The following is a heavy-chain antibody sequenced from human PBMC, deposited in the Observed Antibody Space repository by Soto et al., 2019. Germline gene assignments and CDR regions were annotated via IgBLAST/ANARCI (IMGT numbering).Heavy chain of an antibody. CDR2: IYYSGST. V-gene: IGHV4-59*01. CDR3: ARLKGYDFWSGSGPYYYGMDV. J-gene: IGHJ6*02. D-gene: IGHD3-3*01. Sequence: SETLSLTCTVSGGSISSYYWSWIRQPPGEGLEWIGYIYYSGSTNYNPSLKSRVTISVDTSKNQFSLKLSSVTAADTAVYYCARLKGYDFWSGSGPYYYGMDVWGQGTTVTVSS. CDR1: GGSISSYY.